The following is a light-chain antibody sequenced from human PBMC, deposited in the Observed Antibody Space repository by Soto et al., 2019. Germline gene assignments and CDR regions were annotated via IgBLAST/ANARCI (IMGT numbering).Light chain of an antibody. J-gene: IGKJ2*01. CDR3: QQYYNTPYT. CDR2: WAS. V-gene: IGKV4-1*01. CDR1: QNVLYRSSNKSY. Sequence: DIVMTQSPDFLAVSLGERATITCKSSQNVLYRSSNKSYLAWYQQRPGQPPRLLLYWASTRESGVPDRFIGRGSETDFNLTISSLQAGDEAIYHCQQYYNTPYTFGQGTTLEIK.